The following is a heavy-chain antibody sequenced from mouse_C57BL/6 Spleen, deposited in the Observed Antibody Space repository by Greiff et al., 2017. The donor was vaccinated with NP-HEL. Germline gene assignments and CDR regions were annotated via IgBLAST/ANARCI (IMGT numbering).Heavy chain of an antibody. CDR1: GYTFTSYW. D-gene: IGHD1-1*01. V-gene: IGHV1-62-3*01. CDR2: LDPNSGGT. J-gene: IGHJ1*03. Sequence: QVQLQQSGAELVKPGASVKLSSKASGYTFTSYWMHWVKQRPGRGLEWIGRLDPNSGGTKYNEKFKSKATLTVDKPSSTAYMQLSSLTSEDSAVYYWARGASDYYGSSPDWYFDVWGTGTTVTVSA. CDR3: ARGASDYYGSSPDWYFDV.